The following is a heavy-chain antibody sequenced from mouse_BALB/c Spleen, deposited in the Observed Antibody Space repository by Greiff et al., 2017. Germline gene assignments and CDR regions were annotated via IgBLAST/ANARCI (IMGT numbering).Heavy chain of an antibody. CDR1: GFSLTSYG. CDR2: IWAGGST. Sequence: VQLQQSGPGLVAPSQSLSITCTVSGFSLTSYGVHWVRQPPGKGLEWLGVIWAGGSTNYNSALMSRLSISKDNSKSQVFLKMNSLQTDDTAMYYCARVPYYRYDAWFAYWGQGTLVTVSA. V-gene: IGHV2-9*02. D-gene: IGHD2-14*01. CDR3: ARVPYYRYDAWFAY. J-gene: IGHJ3*01.